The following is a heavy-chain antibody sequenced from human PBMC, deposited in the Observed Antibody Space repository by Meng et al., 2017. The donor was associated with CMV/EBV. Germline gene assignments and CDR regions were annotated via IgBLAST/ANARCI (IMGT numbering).Heavy chain of an antibody. J-gene: IGHJ4*02. CDR3: ARHVRQAQDIVVVPAAIGRYYFDY. CDR2: INHSGST. CDR1: GGSFSGYY. D-gene: IGHD2-2*02. Sequence: SQTLSLTCAVYGGSFSGYYWSWIRQPPGKGLEWIGEINHSGSTNYNPSLKSRVTISVDTSKNQFSLKLSSVTAADTAMYYCARHVRQAQDIVVVPAAIGRYYFDYWGQGTLVTVSS. V-gene: IGHV4-34*01.